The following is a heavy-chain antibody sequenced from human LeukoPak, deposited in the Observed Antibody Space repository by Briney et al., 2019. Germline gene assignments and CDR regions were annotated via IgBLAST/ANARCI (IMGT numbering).Heavy chain of an antibody. D-gene: IGHD3-22*01. CDR3: ARGAYYYDSSGYNWYFDL. CDR1: GGSISSYY. CDR2: IYDSGST. J-gene: IGHJ2*01. V-gene: IGHV4-59*01. Sequence: SETLSLTCTVSGGSISSYYWSWIRQPPGKGLEWIGYIYDSGSTNYNPSLKSRVTISVDTSKKQFSLNLSSVTAADTAVYYCARGAYYYDSSGYNWYFDLWGRGTLVTVSS.